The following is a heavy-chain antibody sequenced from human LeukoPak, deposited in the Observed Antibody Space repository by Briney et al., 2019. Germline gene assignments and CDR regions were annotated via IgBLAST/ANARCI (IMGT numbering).Heavy chain of an antibody. CDR2: ISSSGSTI. V-gene: IGHV3-11*01. J-gene: IGHJ4*02. CDR3: ARDHSEQYYFDY. Sequence: GGSRGLSCAASGFTFSDYYMSWIRQAPGKGLEWVSYISSSGSTIYYADSVKGRFTISRDNAKNSLYLQMNSLRAEDTAVYYCARDHSEQYYFDYWGQGTLVTVSS. CDR1: GFTFSDYY. D-gene: IGHD1/OR15-1a*01.